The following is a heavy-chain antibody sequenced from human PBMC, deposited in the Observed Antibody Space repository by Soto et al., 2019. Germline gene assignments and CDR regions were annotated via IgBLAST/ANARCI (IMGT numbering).Heavy chain of an antibody. CDR2: INHSGTT. CDR1: GGSFSGYY. CDR3: ARVDDY. D-gene: IGHD2-15*01. J-gene: IGHJ4*02. V-gene: IGHV4-34*01. Sequence: QVQPQQWGAGLLKPSETLSLTCAVYGGSFSGYYWSWIRQPPGKGLEWIGEINHSGTTNYNPSLKSRVTISVDTSKNQFSLKLSSVTAADTAVYYCARVDDYWGQGTLVTVSS.